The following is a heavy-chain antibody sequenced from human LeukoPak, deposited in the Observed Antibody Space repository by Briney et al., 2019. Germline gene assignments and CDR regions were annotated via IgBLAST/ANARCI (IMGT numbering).Heavy chain of an antibody. V-gene: IGHV3-23*01. CDR2: ISGSGGST. D-gene: IGHD6-13*01. CDR3: ATWEYSSSWYPTDY. J-gene: IGHJ4*02. Sequence: GGSLRLSCAASGFTFSSYAMSWVRQAPGKGLEWVSAISGSGGSTYYADSMKGRFTISRDNSKNTLYLQMNSLRAEDTAVYYCATWEYSSSWYPTDYWGQGTLVTVSS. CDR1: GFTFSSYA.